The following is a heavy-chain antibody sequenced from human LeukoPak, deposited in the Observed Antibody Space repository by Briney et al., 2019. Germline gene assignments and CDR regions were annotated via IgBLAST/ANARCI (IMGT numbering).Heavy chain of an antibody. Sequence: GGSLRLSCAASGFTFTSYAMSWVRQAPGKGLEWVSTISGGGGSSYYADSVKGRFTISRDNSKNTLYLQMNSLRAEDTAVYYCAKDPRQSSGWYYFDYWGQGTLVAVSS. CDR3: AKDPRQSSGWYYFDY. D-gene: IGHD6-19*01. CDR2: ISGGGGSS. V-gene: IGHV3-23*01. J-gene: IGHJ4*02. CDR1: GFTFTSYA.